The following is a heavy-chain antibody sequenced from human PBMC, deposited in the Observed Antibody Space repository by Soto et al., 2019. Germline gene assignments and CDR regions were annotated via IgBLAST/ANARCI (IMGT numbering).Heavy chain of an antibody. V-gene: IGHV1-18*01. CDR3: ARDSITIFGVVTPSYYGMDV. CDR2: ISAYNGNT. D-gene: IGHD3-3*01. Sequence: ASVKVSCKASGYTFTSYGISWVRQAPGQGLEWMGWISAYNGNTNYAQKLQSRVTMTTDTSTSTAYMELRSLRSDDTAVYYCARDSITIFGVVTPSYYGMDVWGQGTTVTVSS. CDR1: GYTFTSYG. J-gene: IGHJ6*02.